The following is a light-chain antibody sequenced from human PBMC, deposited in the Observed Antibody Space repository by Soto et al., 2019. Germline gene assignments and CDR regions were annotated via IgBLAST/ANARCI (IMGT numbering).Light chain of an antibody. V-gene: IGLV1-40*01. J-gene: IGLJ1*01. CDR2: GST. CDR1: SSNIGAGYD. CDR3: QSYDYRLNGAYV. Sequence: QSVLTQPPSVSGAPGQRVTISCTGSSSNIGAGYDVHWYQQLPGTAPKLLIYGSTNRPSGVPDRFSGSKSGTSASLAITGLQAEDEADYYCQSYDYRLNGAYVFGAGTKVTVL.